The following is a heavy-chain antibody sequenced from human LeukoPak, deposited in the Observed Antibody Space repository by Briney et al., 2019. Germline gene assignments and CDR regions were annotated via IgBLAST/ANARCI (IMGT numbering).Heavy chain of an antibody. CDR3: ARGPCSGGSCLWYFDY. CDR1: GGSFSGYY. V-gene: IGHV4-34*01. Sequence: PSETLSLTCAVYGGSFSGYYWSWIRQPPGKRREWIGEINHSGSTNYNPSLKSRVTISVDTSKNQFSLKLSSVTAADTAVYYCARGPCSGGSCLWYFDYWGQGTLVTVSS. J-gene: IGHJ4*02. CDR2: INHSGST. D-gene: IGHD2-15*01.